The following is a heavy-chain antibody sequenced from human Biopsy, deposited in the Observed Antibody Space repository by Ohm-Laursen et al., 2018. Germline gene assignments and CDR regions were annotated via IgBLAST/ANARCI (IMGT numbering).Heavy chain of an antibody. V-gene: IGHV3-48*01. CDR2: ISSGSSPT. J-gene: IGHJ4*02. CDR1: GFSFSSYG. D-gene: IGHD1/OR15-1a*01. CDR3: ARGRTGG. Sequence: SLRLSCAASGFSFSSYGMHWVRQAPGKGLEWVSFISSGSSPTYYADSVKGRFTISRDDAKNSLYLQMNSLRAEDTAVYYCARGRTGGWGQGTLVTVSS.